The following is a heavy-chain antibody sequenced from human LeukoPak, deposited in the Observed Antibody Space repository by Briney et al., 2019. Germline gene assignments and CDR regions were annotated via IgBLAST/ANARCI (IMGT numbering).Heavy chain of an antibody. CDR1: GYTFTSYD. Sequence: RASVKVSCKASGYTFTSYDINWVRQATGQGLEWMGLINPGGGNTNYAQNFQGRVTMTRDTSASTVYMELSSLRSEDTAIYYCARIRDGYNDAYDIWGQGTVVTVPS. V-gene: IGHV1-46*01. CDR2: INPGGGNT. J-gene: IGHJ3*02. D-gene: IGHD5-24*01. CDR3: ARIRDGYNDAYDI.